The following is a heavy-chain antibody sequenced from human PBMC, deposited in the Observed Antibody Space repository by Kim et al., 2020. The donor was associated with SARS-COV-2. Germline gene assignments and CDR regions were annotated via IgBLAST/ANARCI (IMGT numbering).Heavy chain of an antibody. CDR3: ARDPGYYDSSGYYYDRLNFVY. J-gene: IGHJ4*02. CDR1: GFTFSSYS. V-gene: IGHV3-21*01. Sequence: GGSLRLSCAASGFTFSSYSMNWVRQAPGKGLEWVSSISSSSSYIYYADPVKGRFTISRDNAKNSLYLQMNSLRAEDTAVYYCARDPGYYDSSGYYYDRLNFVYWGQGTLVTVSS. CDR2: ISSSSSYI. D-gene: IGHD3-22*01.